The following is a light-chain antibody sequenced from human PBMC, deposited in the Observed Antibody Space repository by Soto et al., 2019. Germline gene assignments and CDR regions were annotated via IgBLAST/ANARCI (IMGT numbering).Light chain of an antibody. V-gene: IGKV1-5*03. CDR2: KAS. CDR1: QSINSF. J-gene: IGKJ1*01. Sequence: DIQMTQSPATLSSSVGDRVTITCRASQSINSFLAWYQQKPGKAPNRLIYKASVLQSGVPSRFSGSEAGTEFTLTISSLQPEDFATYYCQQYNSFSPWTFGQGTKVEIK. CDR3: QQYNSFSPWT.